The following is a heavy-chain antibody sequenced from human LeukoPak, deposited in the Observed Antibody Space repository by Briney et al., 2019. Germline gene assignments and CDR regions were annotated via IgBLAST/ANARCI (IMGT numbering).Heavy chain of an antibody. D-gene: IGHD6-6*01. J-gene: IGHJ4*02. V-gene: IGHV4-39*07. Sequence: SETLSLTCTVSGGSISRSRDYWGWIRQPPGKGLEWIGSIYYSGSTYYNPSLKSRVTISVDTSKNQFSLKLSSVTAADTALYYCARGYSTSSEPFDYWGQGTLVTVSS. CDR3: ARGYSTSSEPFDY. CDR2: IYYSGST. CDR1: GGSISRSRDY.